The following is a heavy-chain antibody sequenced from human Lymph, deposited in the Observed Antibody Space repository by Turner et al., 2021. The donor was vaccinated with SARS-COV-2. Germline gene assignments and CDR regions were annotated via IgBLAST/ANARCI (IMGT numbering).Heavy chain of an antibody. CDR3: ARSRDLQSMVRGVDPFDY. Sequence: QVKLVQSGAAVKQPGASVKVSCKASGYTFTGYYIHWVRQAPGQGLEWMGWSNPNSGGTNYAQRFQGRVTMTRDTSLSTAYMQLSRLRSDDTAVYYCARSRDLQSMVRGVDPFDYWGQGTLVTVSS. CDR1: GYTFTGYY. V-gene: IGHV1-2*02. D-gene: IGHD3-10*01. J-gene: IGHJ4*02. CDR2: SNPNSGGT.